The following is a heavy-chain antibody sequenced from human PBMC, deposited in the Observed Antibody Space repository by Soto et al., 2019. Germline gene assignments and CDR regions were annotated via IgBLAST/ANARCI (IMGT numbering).Heavy chain of an antibody. V-gene: IGHV1-69*01. J-gene: IGHJ4*02. Sequence: QVQLVQSGAEVKKPGSSVKVSCKASGGTFSSYAISWVRQAPGQGLEWMGGIIPIFGTANYAQKFQGRVTITADESTSTAYMELSSLRTVETAVYDRARGGYSYAGGDFDYWGLGTLVTVSS. D-gene: IGHD5-18*01. CDR3: ARGGYSYAGGDFDY. CDR1: GGTFSSYA. CDR2: IIPIFGTA.